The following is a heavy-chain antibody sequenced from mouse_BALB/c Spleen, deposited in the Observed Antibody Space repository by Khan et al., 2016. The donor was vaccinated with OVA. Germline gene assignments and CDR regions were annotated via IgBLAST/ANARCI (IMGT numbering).Heavy chain of an antibody. D-gene: IGHD6-2*01. CDR3: ARISSCWYSDV. V-gene: IGHV9-1*02. Sequence: QIQLVQSGPELKKPGETVKLSCKASGYTFTNYGMNWVKQAPGKGLKWMGWINTYTGEPTYADDFKGRFVFSLETSASTAYLQISNLKNEDMTTYFCARISSCWYSDVWGAGTTVTVSS. CDR1: GYTFTNYG. J-gene: IGHJ1*01. CDR2: INTYTGEP.